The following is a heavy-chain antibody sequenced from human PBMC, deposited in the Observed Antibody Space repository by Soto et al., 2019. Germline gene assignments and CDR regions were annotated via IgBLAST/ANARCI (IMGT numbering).Heavy chain of an antibody. D-gene: IGHD1-26*01. CDR2: IYYSGST. CDR1: GGSISSYY. J-gene: IGHJ4*02. V-gene: IGHV4-59*01. CDR3: ARRYGGNFDY. Sequence: PSETVSLTCTVSGGSISSYYWSWIRQPPGKGLEWIGYIYYSGSTNYNPSLKSRVTISVDRSKNQFSLKLSSVTAADTAVYYCARRYGGNFDYWGQGTLVTVSS.